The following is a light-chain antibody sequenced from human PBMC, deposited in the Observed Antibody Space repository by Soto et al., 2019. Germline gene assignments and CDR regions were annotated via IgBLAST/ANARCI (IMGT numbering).Light chain of an antibody. CDR2: GAS. V-gene: IGKV3-20*01. CDR1: QSVSSSY. Sequence: EIVLTQSPGTLSLSPGERATLSCRASQSVSSSYLAWYQQKGGQAPRLLIYGASSRATGIPNRFSGSGSGTDLTLTISRLEPEDFAVYYCQQYGSSPQTFGQGTKVEIK. J-gene: IGKJ1*01. CDR3: QQYGSSPQT.